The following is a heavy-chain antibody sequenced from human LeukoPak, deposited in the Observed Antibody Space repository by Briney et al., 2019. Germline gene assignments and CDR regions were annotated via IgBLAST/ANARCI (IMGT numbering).Heavy chain of an antibody. Sequence: QTGRSLRLSCAASGFTFSSYAMHWIRQAPGKGLEWVSVISYDGSNKYYADSVKGRFTISRDNSKNTLYLQMNSLRAEDTAVYYCARDVTGSYYKGDFDYWGQGTLVTVSS. D-gene: IGHD1-26*01. CDR3: ARDVTGSYYKGDFDY. V-gene: IGHV3-30-3*01. J-gene: IGHJ4*02. CDR2: ISYDGSNK. CDR1: GFTFSSYA.